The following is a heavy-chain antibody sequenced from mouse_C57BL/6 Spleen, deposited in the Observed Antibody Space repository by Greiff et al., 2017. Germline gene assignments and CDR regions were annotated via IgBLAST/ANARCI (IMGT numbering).Heavy chain of an antibody. Sequence: VKLMESGAELVKPGASVKISCKASGYAFSSYWMNWVKQRPGKGLEWIGQIYPGDGDTNYNGKFKGKATLTADKSSSTAYMQLSSLTSEDSAVYFCARIYDGYCMDYWGQGTSVTVSS. CDR1: GYAFSSYW. D-gene: IGHD2-3*01. CDR3: ARIYDGYCMDY. J-gene: IGHJ4*01. V-gene: IGHV1-80*01. CDR2: IYPGDGDT.